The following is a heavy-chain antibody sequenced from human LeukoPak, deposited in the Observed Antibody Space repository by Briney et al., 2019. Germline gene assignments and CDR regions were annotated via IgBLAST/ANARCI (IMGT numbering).Heavy chain of an antibody. J-gene: IGHJ4*02. V-gene: IGHV3-30*18. CDR1: GFTFSSYG. CDR2: ISYDGSNK. D-gene: IGHD3-10*01. CDR3: AKDGYGSGSSNYFDY. Sequence: PGRSLRLSCAASGFTFSSYGMHWVRQAPDKGLEWVAVISYDGSNKYYADSVKGRFTISRDNSKNTLYLQMNSLRAEDTAVYYCAKDGYGSGSSNYFDYWGQGTLVTVSS.